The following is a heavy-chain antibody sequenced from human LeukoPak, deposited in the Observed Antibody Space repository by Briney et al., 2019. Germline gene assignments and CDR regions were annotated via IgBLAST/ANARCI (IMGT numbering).Heavy chain of an antibody. V-gene: IGHV4-30-4*01. D-gene: IGHD2-15*01. J-gene: IGHJ3*02. CDR1: GGSISRGDYY. CDR3: ARTRGGRGAFDI. CDR2: IYYSGST. Sequence: SQTQSLPCTVSGGSISRGDYYWSWIRQPPGKGLVWYGYIYYSGSTYYNPSLKSRVTISVDTSKNQFSLKLSSVTAADTAVYYCARTRGGRGAFDIWGQGTMVTVSS.